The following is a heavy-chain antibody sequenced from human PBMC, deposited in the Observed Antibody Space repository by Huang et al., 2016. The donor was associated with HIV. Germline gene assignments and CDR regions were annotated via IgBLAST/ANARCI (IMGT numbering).Heavy chain of an antibody. Sequence: EVQLVESGGGLVQPGGSLRLSCAASGFTFSNYWRSWVRQAPGKGLEWVANIKQDGSETYDVDSVKGRFTISRDNAKNSLYLQMNSLRAEDTAVYYCASQPGPWGQGTLVTVSS. J-gene: IGHJ5*02. CDR2: IKQDGSET. CDR3: ASQPGP. V-gene: IGHV3-7*01. CDR1: GFTFSNYW.